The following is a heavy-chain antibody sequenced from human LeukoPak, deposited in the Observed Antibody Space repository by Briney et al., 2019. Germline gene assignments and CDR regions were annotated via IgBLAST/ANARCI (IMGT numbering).Heavy chain of an antibody. V-gene: IGHV1-2*02. Sequence: ASVKVSCKASGGTFKNYAISWVRQAPGQGLEWMGWINPNSGGTNYAQKFQGRVTMTRDTSISTAYMELSRLRSDDTAVYYCARDVTGSSWLNWFDPWGQGTLVTVSS. CDR1: GGTFKNYA. J-gene: IGHJ5*02. CDR3: ARDVTGSSWLNWFDP. D-gene: IGHD6-13*01. CDR2: INPNSGGT.